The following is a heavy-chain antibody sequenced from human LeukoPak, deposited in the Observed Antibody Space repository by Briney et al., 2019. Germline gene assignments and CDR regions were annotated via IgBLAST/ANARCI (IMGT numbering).Heavy chain of an antibody. V-gene: IGHV3-30*14. J-gene: IGHJ4*02. Sequence: GGSLRLSCAACSFTLSNYDVHWVPQSPDRGLEWVAVISYDGSNKFYADSVRGRFTISRDTSKNMVFLQMNSLRVEDTAVYYCARGIDYWGRGTLVTVSS. CDR3: ARGIDY. CDR1: SFTLSNYD. CDR2: ISYDGSNK.